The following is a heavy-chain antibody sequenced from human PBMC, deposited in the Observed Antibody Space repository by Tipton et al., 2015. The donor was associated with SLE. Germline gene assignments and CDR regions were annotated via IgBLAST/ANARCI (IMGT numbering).Heavy chain of an antibody. J-gene: IGHJ2*01. CDR1: GGSISSYC. CDR3: ARDSGYSSGWYGWYFDL. CDR2: IYTSGST. D-gene: IGHD6-19*01. V-gene: IGHV4-4*07. Sequence: TLSLTCTVSGGSISSYCWSWIRQPAGKGLEWIGRIYTSGSTNYNPSLKSRVTMSVDTSKNQFSLKLSSVTAADTSVYYCARDSGYSSGWYGWYFDLWGRGTLVTVSS.